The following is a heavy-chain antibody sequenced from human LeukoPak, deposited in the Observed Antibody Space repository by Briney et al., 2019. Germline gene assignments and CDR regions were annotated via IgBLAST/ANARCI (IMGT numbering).Heavy chain of an antibody. V-gene: IGHV1-18*01. CDR3: ARDRYYYDSSGYYNDY. CDR1: GYTFTSYG. D-gene: IGHD3-22*01. J-gene: IGHJ4*02. CDR2: ISAYNGNT. Sequence: ASVKVSCKASGYTFTSYGISWVRQAPGQGLEWMGWISAYNGNTNYAQKLQGRVTITTDTSTSTAYMELRSLRSDDTAVYYCARDRYYYDSSGYYNDYWGQGTLVTVSS.